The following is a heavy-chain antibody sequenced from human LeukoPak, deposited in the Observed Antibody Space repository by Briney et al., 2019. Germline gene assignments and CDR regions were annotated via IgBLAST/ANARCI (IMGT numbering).Heavy chain of an antibody. CDR3: AREERGYNWFDP. CDR1: GYTFTDYY. CDR2: INPNSGGT. J-gene: IGHJ5*02. V-gene: IGHV1-2*02. Sequence: SSVTVSCMASGYTFTDYYMHWVRQAPGQGLAWMGWINPNSGGTNYAQKFQGRVTMTRDTSISTAYMELSRLRSDDTAVYYCAREERGYNWFDPWGQGTLVTVSS. D-gene: IGHD6-25*01.